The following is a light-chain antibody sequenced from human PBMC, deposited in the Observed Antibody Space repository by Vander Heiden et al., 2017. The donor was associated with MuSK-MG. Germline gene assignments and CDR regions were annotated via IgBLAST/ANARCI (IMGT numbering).Light chain of an antibody. CDR2: DDT. V-gene: IGLV3-21*04. CDR1: YIGGSG. Sequence: SYVVTQSPSVSVAPGKTATFPCVGKYIGGSGVHWYQQRPGQAPVLVIYDDTQRPSGIPDRFSGSNSGNTATLTIINVEAADEADYICQVWDSDSDHVVFGGGSTLTVL. CDR3: QVWDSDSDHVV. J-gene: IGLJ2*01.